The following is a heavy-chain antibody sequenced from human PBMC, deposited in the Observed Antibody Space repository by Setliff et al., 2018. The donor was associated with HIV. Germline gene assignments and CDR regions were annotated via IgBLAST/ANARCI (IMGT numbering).Heavy chain of an antibody. V-gene: IGHV4-39*07. Sequence: PSETLSLTCTVSGGSVGSSSYYWAWIRQPPGKGLEWIGSIYYTGNTKYNPSLESRVTFSIDTSANQFSLRLASVTAADTAIYYCARDDSIVLVPAIMRGDGFDFWGQGRMVTVSS. CDR1: GGSVGSSSYY. D-gene: IGHD2-2*01. CDR2: IYYTGNT. CDR3: ARDDSIVLVPAIMRGDGFDF. J-gene: IGHJ3*01.